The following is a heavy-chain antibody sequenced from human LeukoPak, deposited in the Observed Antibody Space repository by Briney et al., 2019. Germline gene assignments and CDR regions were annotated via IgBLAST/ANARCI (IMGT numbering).Heavy chain of an antibody. CDR3: VRDQSRLIY. Sequence: GGSLRLSCAVSGFTFSSFWMSWVRQAPGKGLEWVAAIKEDGSEKNYVDSVKGRFTISRDNAKNSLFLQMNSLRPEDTAVYYCVRDQSRLIYWGQGTQVTVSS. D-gene: IGHD2-21*01. CDR2: IKEDGSEK. J-gene: IGHJ4*02. V-gene: IGHV3-7*01. CDR1: GFTFSSFW.